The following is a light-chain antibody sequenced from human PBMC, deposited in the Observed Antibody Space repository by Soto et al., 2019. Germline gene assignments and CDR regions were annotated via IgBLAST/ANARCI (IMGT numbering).Light chain of an antibody. V-gene: IGLV2-23*01. CDR2: EGT. CDR1: TSNIGSYNL. Sequence: HSALTQPASVSGSPGQSITISCTGSTSNIGSYNLVSWYQQYPGQAPELMIYEGTKRPSGVSARFSGSKSVNTASLTISGLQAEDEADYYCCSYAGNSYVFGPGTKLTVL. J-gene: IGLJ1*01. CDR3: CSYAGNSYV.